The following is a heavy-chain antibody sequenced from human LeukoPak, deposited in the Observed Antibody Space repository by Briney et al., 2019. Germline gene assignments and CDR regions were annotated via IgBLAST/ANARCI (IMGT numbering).Heavy chain of an antibody. CDR3: ATTGLGGDCYY. V-gene: IGHV4-34*01. D-gene: IGHD2-21*02. CDR2: INHSGST. Sequence: SETLSLTCAVYGGSFGGYYWSWIRQPPGKGLEWIGEINHSGSTNYNPSLKSRVTISVDTSKNQFSLKLSSVTAADTAVYYCATTGLGGDCYYWGQGTLVTVSS. J-gene: IGHJ4*02. CDR1: GGSFGGYY.